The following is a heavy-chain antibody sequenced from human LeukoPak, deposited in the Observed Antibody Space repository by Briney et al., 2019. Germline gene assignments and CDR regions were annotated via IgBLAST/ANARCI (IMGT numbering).Heavy chain of an antibody. Sequence: ASVKVSCKASGYTFTSYGISWVRQAPGQGLEWMGRINPNSGGTNYAQKFQGRVTMTRDTSISTAYMELSRLRSDDTAVYYCATYGGFYDFWSGDKKNWFDPWGQGTLVTVSS. D-gene: IGHD3-3*01. CDR2: INPNSGGT. CDR1: GYTFTSYG. CDR3: ATYGGFYDFWSGDKKNWFDP. J-gene: IGHJ5*02. V-gene: IGHV1-2*06.